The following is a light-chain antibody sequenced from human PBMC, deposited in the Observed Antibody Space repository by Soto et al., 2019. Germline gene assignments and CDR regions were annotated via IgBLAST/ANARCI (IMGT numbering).Light chain of an antibody. CDR3: SSYTSSSTLLYV. J-gene: IGLJ1*01. V-gene: IGLV2-14*01. CDR1: SSDVGGYNY. CDR2: DVS. Sequence: QSALTQPASVSGSPGQSITISCTGTSSDVGGYNYVSWYQQHPGKAPKFMIYDVSNRPSGVSNRFSGSKSGNTASLTISVLQAEDEADYYCSSYTSSSTLLYVFGTGTKVTVL.